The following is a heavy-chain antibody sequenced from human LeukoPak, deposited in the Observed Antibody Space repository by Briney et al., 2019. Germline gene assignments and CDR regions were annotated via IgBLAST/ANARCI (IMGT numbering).Heavy chain of an antibody. D-gene: IGHD5-12*01. CDR1: GYTFTGYY. J-gene: IGHJ4*02. CDR2: INPDNGGT. V-gene: IGHV1-2*02. CDR3: ARDPSNSGYDYLYYFDY. Sequence: ASVKVSCRASGYTFTGYYMHWVRQAPGQGLEWMGWINPDNGGTNYAQKFQGRVTMTRDMSISTAYMELSRLRSDDTAVYYCARDPSNSGYDYLYYFDYWGQGTLVTVSS.